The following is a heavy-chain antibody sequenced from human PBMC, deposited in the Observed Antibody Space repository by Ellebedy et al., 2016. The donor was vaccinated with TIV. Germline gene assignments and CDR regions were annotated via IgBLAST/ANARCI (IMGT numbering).Heavy chain of an antibody. CDR3: ATDYSPVDRFYFDY. Sequence: GESLKISCAASGFTFNNVWMGWVRQAPGEGLEWLGRIKSKTDGEITQYGAPVKGRFIISRDDSKNTLYLQMNSLKNEDTAVYYCATDYSPVDRFYFDYWGQGALVTVSS. CDR1: GFTFNNVW. CDR2: IKSKTDGEIT. V-gene: IGHV3-15*01. D-gene: IGHD2-21*01. J-gene: IGHJ4*02.